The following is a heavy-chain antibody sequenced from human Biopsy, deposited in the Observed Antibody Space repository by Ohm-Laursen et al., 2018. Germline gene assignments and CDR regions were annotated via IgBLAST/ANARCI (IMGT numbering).Heavy chain of an antibody. CDR3: ARRGSGGRSFDY. V-gene: IGHV4-59*08. CDR2: ISNSGNT. J-gene: IGHJ4*02. Sequence: PSETLSLTCAVSGDSINSSYWSWIRQHPGKGLEWIGFISNSGNTNYNPSLKSRVTISVDTSKNQISLKLGSVTVADTAVFYCARRGSGGRSFDYWGQGSLVTVSS. CDR1: GDSINSSY. D-gene: IGHD2-15*01.